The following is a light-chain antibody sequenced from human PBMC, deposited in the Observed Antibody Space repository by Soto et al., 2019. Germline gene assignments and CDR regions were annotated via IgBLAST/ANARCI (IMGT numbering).Light chain of an antibody. V-gene: IGLV2-14*01. CDR1: SSDVGGYNY. CDR3: SSYTSSPRV. Sequence: QSALTQPASVSVSPGQSITISCTGTSSDVGGYNYVSWYQQHPGKAPKLMIYDVSNRPSGVSNRFSGSKSGNTASLTISGLQAEDEADYYCSSYTSSPRVFGGGTKLTVL. J-gene: IGLJ2*01. CDR2: DVS.